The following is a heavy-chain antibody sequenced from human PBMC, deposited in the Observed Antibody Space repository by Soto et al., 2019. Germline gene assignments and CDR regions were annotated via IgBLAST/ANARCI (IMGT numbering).Heavy chain of an antibody. CDR3: ARDTRDKDMDV. J-gene: IGHJ6*02. D-gene: IGHD2-15*01. CDR1: GXTFSTYY. Sequence: GSLRLSGAASGXTFSTYYMNCVRQAPGKGLEWVSYISSSGSTIYYADSVKGRFTISRENAKNSLYLQMNSMRAEDTAVYYCARDTRDKDMDVWGQGTTVTVSS. CDR2: ISSSGSTI. V-gene: IGHV3-48*03.